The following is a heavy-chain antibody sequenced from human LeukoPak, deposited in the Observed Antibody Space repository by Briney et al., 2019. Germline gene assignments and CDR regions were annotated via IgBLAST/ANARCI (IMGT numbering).Heavy chain of an antibody. J-gene: IGHJ4*02. CDR1: GFTFRSYG. CDR3: AKARHYYDSSGYYLAY. CDR2: ISYDGSNK. Sequence: TGRSLRLSCAASGFTFRSYGIHWVRQAPGKGLEWVAVISYDGSNKYYADSVKGRFTISRDNSKNTLYLQMNSLRAEDTAVYYCAKARHYYDSSGYYLAYWGQGTLVTVSS. V-gene: IGHV3-30*18. D-gene: IGHD3-22*01.